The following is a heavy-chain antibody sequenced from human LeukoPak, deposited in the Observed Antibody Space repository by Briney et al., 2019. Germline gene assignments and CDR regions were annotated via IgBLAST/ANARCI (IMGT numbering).Heavy chain of an antibody. CDR3: ARESWANVDY. CDR1: GFRIGDYY. J-gene: IGHJ4*02. V-gene: IGHV3-11*01. D-gene: IGHD1-26*01. CDR2: ISGSGGTV. Sequence: PGGSLRLSCAASGFRIGDYYMSWVRQAPGKALECISFISGSGGTVRYADSVRGRFTISRDNAGNSLYLQMTSLRVEDTAVYYCARESWANVDYWGQGTLVTVPS.